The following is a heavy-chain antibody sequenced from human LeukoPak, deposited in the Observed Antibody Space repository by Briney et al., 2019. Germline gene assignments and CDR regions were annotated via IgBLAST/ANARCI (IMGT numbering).Heavy chain of an antibody. CDR2: IYTSGST. Sequence: SETLSLTCTVSGGSISIYYWSWIRQPAGKGLEWIGRIYTSGSTNYNPSLKSRVTISLDKSKNQFSLKLSSVTAADTAVYYCARAGVRGGYYYYYYYMDVWGKGTTVTVSS. CDR3: ARAGVRGGYYYYYYYMDV. D-gene: IGHD3-10*01. CDR1: GGSISIYY. V-gene: IGHV4-4*07. J-gene: IGHJ6*03.